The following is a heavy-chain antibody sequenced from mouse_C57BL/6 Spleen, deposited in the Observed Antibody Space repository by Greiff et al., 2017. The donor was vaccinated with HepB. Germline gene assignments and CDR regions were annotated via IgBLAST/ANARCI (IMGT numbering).Heavy chain of an antibody. CDR2: ISDGGSYT. V-gene: IGHV5-4*03. CDR3: ARSYGYDGVYAY. Sequence: EVKLVESGGGLVKPGGSLKLSCAASGFTFSSYAMSWVRQTPEKRLEWVATISDGGSYTYYPDNVKGRFTISRDNAKNNLYLQMSHLKSEDTAMYYCARSYGYDGVYAYWGQGTLVTVSA. J-gene: IGHJ3*01. CDR1: GFTFSSYA. D-gene: IGHD2-2*01.